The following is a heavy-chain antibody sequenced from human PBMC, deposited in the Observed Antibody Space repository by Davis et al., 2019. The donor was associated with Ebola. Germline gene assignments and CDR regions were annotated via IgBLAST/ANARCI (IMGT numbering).Heavy chain of an antibody. CDR2: VSHSERER. J-gene: IGHJ4*02. Sequence: PGGSLRLSCAASGFTFRNYAMHWVRQAPGKGLEWVAVVSHSERERFYADSVKGRSTISRDNSENTLYLQMSSLTVDDTAVYYCVRAVCHEVLDYWGQGTPVTVS. CDR3: VRAVCHEVLDY. V-gene: IGHV3-30*04. D-gene: IGHD3-16*01. CDR1: GFTFRNYA.